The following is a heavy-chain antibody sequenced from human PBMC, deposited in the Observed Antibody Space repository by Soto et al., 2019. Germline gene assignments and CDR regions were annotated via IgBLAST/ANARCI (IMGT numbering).Heavy chain of an antibody. D-gene: IGHD3-10*01. J-gene: IGHJ6*03. CDR2: IYYNGNT. V-gene: IGHV4-59*01. Sequence: SETLSLTCTVSGGSISNYYWSWIRQPPGKGLEWIGYIYYNGNTKYNPSLKSRVTISVDTPKNQFSQKLSSVTAADTAVYFCARVDTMVRGVYYYFYYYMDVWGKGTTVTVSS. CDR3: ARVDTMVRGVYYYFYYYMDV. CDR1: GGSISNYY.